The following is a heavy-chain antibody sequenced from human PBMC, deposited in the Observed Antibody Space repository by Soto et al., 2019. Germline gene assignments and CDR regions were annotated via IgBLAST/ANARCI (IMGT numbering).Heavy chain of an antibody. V-gene: IGHV3-23*01. CDR2: ISGSGGST. CDR1: GFTFSSYA. D-gene: IGHD2-2*01. Sequence: EVQLLESGGGLVQPGGSLRLSCAASGFTFSSYAMSWVRQAPGKGLEWVSAISGSGGSTYYADSVKGRFTISRDNSKNTLYLQMNSLRAEDTAVYYCAKYVAYCSSTSCYARPFDYWGQGTLVTVSS. CDR3: AKYVAYCSSTSCYARPFDY. J-gene: IGHJ4*02.